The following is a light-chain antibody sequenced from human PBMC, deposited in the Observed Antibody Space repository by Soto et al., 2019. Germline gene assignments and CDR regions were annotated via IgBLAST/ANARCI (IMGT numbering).Light chain of an antibody. CDR1: QSISDT. V-gene: IGKV3-15*01. CDR3: QQYNNWPWT. J-gene: IGKJ1*01. CDR2: GAS. Sequence: VWTKTTSTLSVSPGGRATLCCRASQSISDTLAWYQQKPGQAPRLLIYGASARVPGFPARFSGSGSGTDFTLTISSLQSEDFAVYYCQQYNNWPWTFGQGTKVDIK.